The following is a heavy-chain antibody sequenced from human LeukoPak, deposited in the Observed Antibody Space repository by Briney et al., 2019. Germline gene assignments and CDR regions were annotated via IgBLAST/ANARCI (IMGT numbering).Heavy chain of an antibody. J-gene: IGHJ5*02. V-gene: IGHV4-39*01. CDR2: IYYSGST. CDR1: GGSISSSSYY. D-gene: IGHD3-10*01. CDR3: ARRALGLLWFGDRKQNNWFDP. Sequence: SETLSLTCTVSGGSISSSSYYWGWIRQPPGKGLEWIGSIYYSGSTYYNPSLKSRVTISVDTSKNQFSLKLSSVTAADTAVYYCARRALGLLWFGDRKQNNWFDPWGQGTLVTVSS.